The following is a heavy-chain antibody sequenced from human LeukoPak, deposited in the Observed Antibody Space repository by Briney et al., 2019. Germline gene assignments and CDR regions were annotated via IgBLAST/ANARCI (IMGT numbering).Heavy chain of an antibody. D-gene: IGHD2-2*01. V-gene: IGHV1-46*01. CDR1: GYTFTSYD. CDR3: ARGDSFVVPAAIRDY. CDR2: INPSGGST. J-gene: IGHJ4*02. Sequence: ASVKVSCKASGYTFTSYDINWARQAPGQGLEWMGIINPSGGSTSYAQKFQGRVTMTRDTSTSTVHMELSSLRSEDTAVYYCARGDSFVVPAAIRDYWGQGTLVTVSS.